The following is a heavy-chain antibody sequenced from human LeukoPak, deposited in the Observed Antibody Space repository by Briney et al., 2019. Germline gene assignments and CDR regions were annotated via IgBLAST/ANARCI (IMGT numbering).Heavy chain of an antibody. CDR2: ISYDGSNK. V-gene: IGHV3-30*03. J-gene: IGHJ4*02. CDR1: GFTFSSYG. Sequence: GGSLRLSCAVSGFTFSSYGMHWVRQAPGKGLEWVAVISYDGSNKYYADSVKGRFTISRDNSKNTLYLQMNSLRAEDTAVYYCCRPKNYDFWSGYLGVAYYFDYWGQGTLVTVSS. D-gene: IGHD3-3*01. CDR3: CRPKNYDFWSGYLGVAYYFDY.